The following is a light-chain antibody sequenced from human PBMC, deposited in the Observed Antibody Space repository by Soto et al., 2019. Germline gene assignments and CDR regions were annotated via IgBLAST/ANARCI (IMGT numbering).Light chain of an antibody. J-gene: IGLJ3*02. CDR3: QVWDSSSDHVV. Sequence: SYELTQPPSVSVAPGKTARITCRGNNIGSKSVHWYQQKPGQAPRLVISYDNDRPSGIPERFSGSDSGNTATLTISRVEVGDEADYYCQVWDSSSDHVVFGGGTKVTVL. CDR1: NIGSKS. CDR2: YDN. V-gene: IGLV3-21*04.